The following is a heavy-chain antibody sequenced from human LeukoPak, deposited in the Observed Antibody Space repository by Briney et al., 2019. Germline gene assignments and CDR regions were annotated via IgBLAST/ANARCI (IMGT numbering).Heavy chain of an antibody. CDR2: VYSSWSA. CDR3: ARDGIYGETADQ. D-gene: IGHD3-10*01. V-gene: IGHV4-4*07. J-gene: IGHJ4*02. Sequence: SETLSLTCTVSGGSISSYYWSWIRHPAGQGLEWIGRVYSSWSANYNPSLKSRVTMSVATSKNQIPVNLSCVPAAVTAVYNCARDGIYGETADQWGEGTLVSVFS. CDR1: GGSISSYY.